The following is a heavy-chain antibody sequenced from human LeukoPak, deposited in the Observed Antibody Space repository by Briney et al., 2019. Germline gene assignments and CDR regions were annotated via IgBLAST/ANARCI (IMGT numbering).Heavy chain of an antibody. V-gene: IGHV1-46*01. D-gene: IGHD3-22*01. Sequence: ASVKVSCTSSGYTFSSYCMHWVRQAPGQGLEWMGIINPSGCSTSYAQKFQGRVTMTRDTSTSTVYMELRRLRSEDTSVYYCARDPGGDYNISGPYCSYWGQGTLVTVSS. CDR1: GYTFSSYC. CDR3: ARDPGGDYNISGPYCSY. J-gene: IGHJ4*02. CDR2: INPSGCST.